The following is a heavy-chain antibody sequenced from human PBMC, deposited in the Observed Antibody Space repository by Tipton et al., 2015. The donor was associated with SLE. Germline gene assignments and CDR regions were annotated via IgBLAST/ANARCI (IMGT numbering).Heavy chain of an antibody. CDR1: GGSFSGYY. CDR3: ARQDYNSVFDY. J-gene: IGHJ4*02. V-gene: IGHV4-34*01. Sequence: TLSLTCAVYGGSFSGYYWSWIRQSPGKGLEWIGSFYYSGSTYYSPSLESRVTISELKSQNQFSLRLNSVTAADTAVYYCARQDYNSVFDYWGQGILVTVSP. CDR2: FYYSGST. D-gene: IGHD3-10*01.